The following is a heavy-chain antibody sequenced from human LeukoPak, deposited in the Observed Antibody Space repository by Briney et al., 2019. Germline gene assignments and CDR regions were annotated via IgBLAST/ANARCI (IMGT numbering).Heavy chain of an antibody. CDR1: GGSISSYY. CDR2: IHTSGST. J-gene: IGHJ4*02. V-gene: IGHV4-4*07. Sequence: SETLSLTCSFSGGSISSYYRSWIRQPAGKGLEWIGRIHTSGSTNYNPSLKSRVTMSVDTSKNQFSLKLSSVTAADTAVYYCARDQCYYDSSGYYRFDYWGQGTLVTVSS. D-gene: IGHD3-22*01. CDR3: ARDQCYYDSSGYYRFDY.